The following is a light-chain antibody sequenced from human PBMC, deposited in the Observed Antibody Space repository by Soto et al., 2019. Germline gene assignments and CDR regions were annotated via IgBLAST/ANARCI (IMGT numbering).Light chain of an antibody. CDR3: QQRSIRYT. Sequence: EIVLTQSPATLSLSPGERATLSCSASQSVSSYLAWYQQKPGQAPRLLIYDASNRATGIPARFSGSGSGTGFTLTISSVEPEDGAFYCCQQRSIRYTFGQGTKLEIK. CDR1: QSVSSY. V-gene: IGKV3-11*01. CDR2: DAS. J-gene: IGKJ2*01.